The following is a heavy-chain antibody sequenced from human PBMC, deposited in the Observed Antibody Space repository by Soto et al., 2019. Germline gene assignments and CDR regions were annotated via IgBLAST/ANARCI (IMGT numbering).Heavy chain of an antibody. CDR3: ARDSTYSGSFNDAFAM. CDR1: GYTFTTYG. J-gene: IGHJ3*02. D-gene: IGHD1-26*01. Sequence: QVHLVQSGAEVKKPGASVQVSCKASGYTFTTYGINWVRQAPGQGLEWMGWISTYKGNTNYAQKLQGRVTMTTDTSTSTAYMELRSLISADTAVYYCARDSTYSGSFNDAFAMWGQGTMVTVSS. V-gene: IGHV1-18*01. CDR2: ISTYKGNT.